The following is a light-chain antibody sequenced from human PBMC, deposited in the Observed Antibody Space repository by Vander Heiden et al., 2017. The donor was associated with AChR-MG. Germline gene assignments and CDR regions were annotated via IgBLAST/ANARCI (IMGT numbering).Light chain of an antibody. V-gene: IGKV3-15*01. Sequence: EIVMTQSPATLSASPGERATLSCRASESVGSNLAWYHQKPGQAPRLLIFGATTRATGVPDRFSGSGSGTKFTLTISSLQSEDFGAYFCQQYNSWPQTFGQGTILEIQ. CDR3: QQYNSWPQT. CDR1: ESVGSN. CDR2: GAT. J-gene: IGKJ2*01.